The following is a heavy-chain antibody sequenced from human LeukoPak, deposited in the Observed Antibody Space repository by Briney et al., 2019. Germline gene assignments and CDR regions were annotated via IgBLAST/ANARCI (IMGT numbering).Heavy chain of an antibody. J-gene: IGHJ5*02. V-gene: IGHV4-39*01. D-gene: IGHD2-15*01. CDR1: GGSFSSYY. CDR2: IYYSGST. Sequence: SETLSLTCAVYGGSFSSYYWGWIRQPPGKGLEWIGSIYYSGSTYYNPSLKSRVTISVDTSKNQFSLKLSSVTAADTAVYYCARMRYCSGGSCYDWFDPWGQGTLVTVSS. CDR3: ARMRYCSGGSCYDWFDP.